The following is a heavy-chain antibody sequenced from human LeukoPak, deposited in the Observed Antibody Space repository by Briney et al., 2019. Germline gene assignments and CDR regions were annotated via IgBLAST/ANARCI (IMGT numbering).Heavy chain of an antibody. V-gene: IGHV1-18*01. CDR2: ISAYNGNT. CDR3: ARAHPCNSTSCYRGGYFDY. CDR1: GYTFTSYG. Sequence: ASVKVSCKASGYTFTSYGISWVRQAPGQGLEWMGWISAYNGNTNYAQKLQGRVTMTTDTSTSTAYMELRSLRSDDTAVYYCARAHPCNSTSCYRGGYFDYWGQGTLVTVSS. D-gene: IGHD2-2*01. J-gene: IGHJ4*02.